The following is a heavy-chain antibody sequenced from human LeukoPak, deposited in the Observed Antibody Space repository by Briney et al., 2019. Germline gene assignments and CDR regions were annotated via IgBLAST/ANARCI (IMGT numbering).Heavy chain of an antibody. J-gene: IGHJ5*02. Sequence: SETLSLTCTVSGYSISSGYYWGWIRQPPGKGLEWIGSIYHSGSTYYNPSLKSRVTISVDTSKNQFSLKLSSVTAADTAVYHCARDLDGENYDFWSGYQPFDPWGQGTLVTVSS. V-gene: IGHV4-38-2*02. CDR3: ARDLDGENYDFWSGYQPFDP. CDR2: IYHSGST. CDR1: GYSISSGYY. D-gene: IGHD3-3*01.